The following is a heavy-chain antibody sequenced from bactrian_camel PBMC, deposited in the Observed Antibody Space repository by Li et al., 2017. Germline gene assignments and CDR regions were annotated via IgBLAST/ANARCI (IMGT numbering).Heavy chain of an antibody. CDR2: INSRGSAR. V-gene: IGHV3S40*01. J-gene: IGHJ6*01. Sequence: VQLVESGGGLAQPGGSLTLSCAASGFTFRTHDMTWVRQAPGKGLEWVSAINSRGSARYDADSAKGRFTISRDNPKNTLFLQMNSLKPEDTAMYYCVADLRVWSYFKPGAFGYWGQGTQVTVS. CDR3: VADLRVWSYFKPGAFGY. D-gene: IGHD2*01. CDR1: GFTFRTHD.